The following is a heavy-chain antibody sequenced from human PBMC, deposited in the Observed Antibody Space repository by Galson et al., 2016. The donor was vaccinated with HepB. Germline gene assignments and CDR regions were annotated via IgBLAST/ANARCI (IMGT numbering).Heavy chain of an antibody. V-gene: IGHV4-59*11. CDR2: VYSNGNT. Sequence: SETLSLTCNVSGGSIGSHSWSWIRQPPGKGLEWLGFVYSNGNTDYNPSLDGRVTISVDTSKIQVSLRLTSVTAADTAVYFCARGGSGWNNFYYYGLDIWGQGTTVTVSS. D-gene: IGHD6-19*01. CDR1: GGSIGSHS. CDR3: ARGGSGWNNFYYYGLDI. J-gene: IGHJ6*02.